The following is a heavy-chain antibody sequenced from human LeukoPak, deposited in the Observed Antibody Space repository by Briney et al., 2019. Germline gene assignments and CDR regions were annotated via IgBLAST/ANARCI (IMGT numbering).Heavy chain of an antibody. D-gene: IGHD5-24*01. CDR3: ARDSSDAYNPEPGY. CDR2: ISGMSSTI. Sequence: EGSLRLSCAASGFTFRSYSMNWVRQAPGKGLEWVSFISGMSSTIYYADSVKGRFTISRDNAKNSVYLQMNSLRDEDTAVYYCARDSSDAYNPEPGYWGQGTLVTVSS. CDR1: GFTFRSYS. V-gene: IGHV3-48*02. J-gene: IGHJ4*02.